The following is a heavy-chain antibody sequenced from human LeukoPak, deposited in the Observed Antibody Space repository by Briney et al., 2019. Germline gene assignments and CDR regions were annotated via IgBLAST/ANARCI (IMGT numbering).Heavy chain of an antibody. Sequence: SETLSLTCTVSGGSISPYHWSWIRQPPGKGLEWIGYIYYSGSTNYNPSLKSRVTISVDTSRNQFSLRLSSVTAADTAVYYCARTNAFDIWGQGTMVTVSS. V-gene: IGHV4-59*01. J-gene: IGHJ3*02. CDR1: GGSISPYH. CDR2: IYYSGST. CDR3: ARTNAFDI.